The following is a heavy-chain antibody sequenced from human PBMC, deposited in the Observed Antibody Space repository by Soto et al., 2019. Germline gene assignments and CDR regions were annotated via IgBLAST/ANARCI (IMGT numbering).Heavy chain of an antibody. CDR1: GLTLSDSW. Sequence: GSLRLSCAASGLTLSDSWMSWVRQAPGRGLEWIGRIKTKREGGTTDYGAPVKGRFSISTDESANTLYLQMNSPKTEDTAVYYCATYDYIWGNTRYRWAYWGQGTPVTVSS. J-gene: IGHJ4*02. CDR2: IKTKREGGTT. CDR3: ATYDYIWGNTRYRWAY. V-gene: IGHV3-15*01. D-gene: IGHD3-16*01.